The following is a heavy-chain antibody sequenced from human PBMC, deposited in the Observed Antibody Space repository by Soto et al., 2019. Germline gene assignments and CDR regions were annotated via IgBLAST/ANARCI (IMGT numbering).Heavy chain of an antibody. V-gene: IGHV1-69*12. J-gene: IGHJ6*02. CDR3: ARDKDREQLGGNYYYTLDV. CDR2: IIPIFRTP. CDR1: GDTFDTFA. D-gene: IGHD1-1*01. Sequence: QVQLVQSGAEVVKPGSSVKVSCKASGDTFDTFAISWVRQAPGQGLEWMGGIIPIFRTPDYGQKFQGRVTIPGDESTSTAYMELSSLRSEDTAVYYCARDKDREQLGGNYYYTLDVWGQGTTVTVSS.